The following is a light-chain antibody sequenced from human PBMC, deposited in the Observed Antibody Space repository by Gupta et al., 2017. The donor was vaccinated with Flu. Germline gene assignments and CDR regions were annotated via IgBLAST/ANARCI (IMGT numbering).Light chain of an antibody. CDR3: AAWDDSLKGPV. CDR2: SNK. V-gene: IGLV1-44*01. Sequence: SVLTQPPSASGTPRQRVTISCSGSSSNIGSNTVNWYRQLPGTAPKLLIYSNKERPSGVPDRFSGSKSGTSASPAISGLQSEDEANYFCAAWDDSLKGPVFGGWTKLTVL. J-gene: IGLJ2*01. CDR1: SSNIGSNT.